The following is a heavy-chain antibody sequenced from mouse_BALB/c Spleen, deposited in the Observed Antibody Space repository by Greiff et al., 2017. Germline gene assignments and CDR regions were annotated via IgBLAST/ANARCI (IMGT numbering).Heavy chain of an antibody. V-gene: IGHV1-14*01. CDR1: GYTFTSYV. CDR3: ARQGGITTAHYCDY. J-gene: IGHJ2*01. Sequence: EVQLQQSGPELVKPGASVKMSCKASGYTFTSYVMHWVKQKPGQGLEWIGYINPYNDGTKYNEKFKGKATLTSDKSSSTAYMELSSLTSEDSAVYYCARQGGITTAHYCDYWGQGTTLTVSS. CDR2: INPYNDGT. D-gene: IGHD1-1*01.